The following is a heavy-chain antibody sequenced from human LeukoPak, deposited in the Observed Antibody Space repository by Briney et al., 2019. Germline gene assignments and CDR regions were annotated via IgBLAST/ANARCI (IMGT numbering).Heavy chain of an antibody. CDR1: GFTFGSYS. J-gene: IGHJ4*02. CDR3: AKEIRRTAMVHYCFGY. D-gene: IGHD5-18*01. V-gene: IGHV3-23*01. Sequence: GGSLRLSCAASGFTFGSYSMNWVRQAPGKGLEWVSEISGSGGRTNYADSVKGRFTISRDNSQNTLFLQMNSLRAEDTAVYYCAKEIRRTAMVHYCFGYWGQGTLVTVSS. CDR2: ISGSGGRT.